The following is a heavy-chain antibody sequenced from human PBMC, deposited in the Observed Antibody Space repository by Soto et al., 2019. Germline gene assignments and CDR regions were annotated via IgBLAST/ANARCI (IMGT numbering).Heavy chain of an antibody. CDR3: ARRERYVVSPGWFDP. Sequence: SETQSLTCTVSGGSISSFAYYWGWIRQPPGEGLEWIGTVYYNENTYYNPSLKSRVTISVDTAKNQFSLNLRPVTAADTAIYFCARRERYVVSPGWFDPWGQGTLVTVSS. CDR2: VYYNENT. V-gene: IGHV4-39*01. D-gene: IGHD3-16*01. J-gene: IGHJ5*02. CDR1: GGSISSFAYY.